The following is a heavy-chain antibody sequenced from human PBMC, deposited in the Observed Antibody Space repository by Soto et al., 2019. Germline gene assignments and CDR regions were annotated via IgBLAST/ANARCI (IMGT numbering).Heavy chain of an antibody. D-gene: IGHD4-17*01. CDR1: GFAFRSYR. V-gene: IGHV3-48*01. J-gene: IGHJ3*02. Sequence: EVQLVESGGGLVQPGGSLRLSCVASGFAFRSYRMNWVRQAPGKGLEWVAYISTSTGPIYYADSVKGRFTIARDNAENSLFLQMNSLRAEDTALYYCVRDRAKKYRDVDYGDCTIDDFDIWGQWTMVTVSS. CDR3: VRDRAKKYRDVDYGDCTIDDFDI. CDR2: ISTSTGPI.